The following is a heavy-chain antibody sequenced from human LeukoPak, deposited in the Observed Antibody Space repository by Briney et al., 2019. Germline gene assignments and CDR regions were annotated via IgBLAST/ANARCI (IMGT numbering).Heavy chain of an antibody. CDR2: IYHSGST. CDR3: ARVNYYDSSVDY. J-gene: IGHJ4*02. CDR1: GGSISSGGYS. V-gene: IGHV4-30-2*01. Sequence: SQTLSLTCAVSGGSISSGGYSWSWIRQPPGKGLEWIGYIYHSGSTYYNPSLKSRVTISVDRSKNQFSLKLSSVTAADTAVYYCARVNYYDSSVDYWGQGTLVTVSS. D-gene: IGHD3-22*01.